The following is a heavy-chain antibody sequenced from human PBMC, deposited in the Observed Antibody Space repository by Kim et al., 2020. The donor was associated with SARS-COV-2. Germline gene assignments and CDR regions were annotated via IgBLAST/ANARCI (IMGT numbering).Heavy chain of an antibody. J-gene: IGHJ5*02. V-gene: IGHV3-73*01. CDR2: SYAT. Sequence: SYATAYAASVKGRFTISRDDSKNTAYLQMNSLKTEDTAVYYCTRPGGSWPWGQGTLVTVSS. CDR3: TRPGGSWP.